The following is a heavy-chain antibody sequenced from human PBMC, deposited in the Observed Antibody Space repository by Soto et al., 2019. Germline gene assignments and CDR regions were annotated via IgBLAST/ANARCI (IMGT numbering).Heavy chain of an antibody. CDR1: GYTFTSYA. J-gene: IGHJ6*02. V-gene: IGHV1-3*01. CDR3: AKYLSIAVAGTTRQAPKSVDYSYGMAV. CDR2: INAGNGNT. D-gene: IGHD6-19*01. Sequence: ASVKVSCKASGYTFTSYAMHWVRQAPGQRLEWMGWINAGNGNTKYSQKFQGRVTITRDTSASTAYMELSSLRSEDTAVYYCAKYLSIAVAGTTRQAPKSVDYSYGMAVGAQGTTVTVS.